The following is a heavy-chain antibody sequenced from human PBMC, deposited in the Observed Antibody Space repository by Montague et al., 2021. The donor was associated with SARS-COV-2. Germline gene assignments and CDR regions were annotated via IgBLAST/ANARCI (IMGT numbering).Heavy chain of an antibody. CDR3: ATLTQSNGDF. D-gene: IGHD4/OR15-4a*01. Sequence: SETLSLTCTVSSDSINSYYWGWIRQPPGKRLEWLGYVYSSGTTNYNPSLNSRIAISVDTSTNQFSLRLDSVTAADTAIYYCATLTQSNGDFWGQGALSPSP. V-gene: IGHV4-4*08. CDR1: SDSINSYY. CDR2: VYSSGTT. J-gene: IGHJ4*02.